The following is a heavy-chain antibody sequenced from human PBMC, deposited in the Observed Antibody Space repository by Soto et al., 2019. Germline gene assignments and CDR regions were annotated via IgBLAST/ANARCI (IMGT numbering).Heavy chain of an antibody. CDR2: IYPGDSDT. Sequence: GESLKISCKASGYSFSNYWIGWVRQMPGKGLEWMGIIYPGDSDTKYSPSLQGQVTISADTSISTAYLQWTSLKASDTAMYYCARSRRGAYSSGWYSPSGYYNYGIDVWGQGTKVTVSS. J-gene: IGHJ6*02. CDR1: GYSFSNYW. CDR3: ARSRRGAYSSGWYSPSGYYNYGIDV. D-gene: IGHD6-19*01. V-gene: IGHV5-51*01.